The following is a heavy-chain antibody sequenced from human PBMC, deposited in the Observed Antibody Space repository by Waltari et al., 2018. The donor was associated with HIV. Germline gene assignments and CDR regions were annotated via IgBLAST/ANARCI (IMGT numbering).Heavy chain of an antibody. Sequence: QITLKESGPTLVKPTQTLTLTCTFSGFSLSTRGMGVGWIRQPPEKALEWLALIYWDDDKRYSASLKNRLTITKDTSKNQVVLTMTNMDPADTATYYCAHLSCFFGSCYRQFGSWGQGTLVTVSS. D-gene: IGHD2-15*01. V-gene: IGHV2-5*02. CDR3: AHLSCFFGSCYRQFGS. CDR2: IYWDDDK. CDR1: GFSLSTRGMG. J-gene: IGHJ5*02.